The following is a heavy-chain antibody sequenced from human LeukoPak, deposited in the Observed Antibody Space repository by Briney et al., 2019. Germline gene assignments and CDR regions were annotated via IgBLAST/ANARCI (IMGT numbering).Heavy chain of an antibody. Sequence: GGSLRLSCAASGFTFSSYSMNWVRQAPGEGLEWVSSISSSSSYIYYADSVKGRFTISRDNAKNSLYLQMNSLRAEDTAVYYCARYGMAKISGVDDYWGQGTLVTVSS. CDR3: ARYGMAKISGVDDY. D-gene: IGHD5-12*01. V-gene: IGHV3-21*01. CDR1: GFTFSSYS. J-gene: IGHJ4*02. CDR2: ISSSSSYI.